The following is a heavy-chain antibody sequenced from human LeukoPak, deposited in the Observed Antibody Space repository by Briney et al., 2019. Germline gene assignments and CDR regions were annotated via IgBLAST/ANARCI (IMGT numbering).Heavy chain of an antibody. CDR1: GGSVSGYY. CDR3: AGVAVAAPLAYNWFDP. D-gene: IGHD6-19*01. J-gene: IGHJ5*02. V-gene: IGHV4-59*02. CDR2: VYYSGST. Sequence: SETLSLTCVVSGGSVSGYYWGWIRQPPGRGLEWIGYVYYSGSTNYNPSFKSRITISVDTSRNQFSLQLSSVTAADTAVYYCAGVAVAAPLAYNWFDPWGQGTLVTVSS.